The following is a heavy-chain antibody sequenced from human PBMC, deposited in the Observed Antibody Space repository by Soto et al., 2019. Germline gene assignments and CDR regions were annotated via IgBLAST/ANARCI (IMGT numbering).Heavy chain of an antibody. CDR3: ARRTAAAPRHYGMDV. J-gene: IGHJ6*02. CDR1: GYSFTSYW. D-gene: IGHD6-13*01. Sequence: PGESLKISCKGSGYSFTSYWIGWVRQMPGKGLEWMGIIYPGDSDTRYSPSFQGQVTISADKSISTAYLQWSSLKASDTAMYYCARRTAAAPRHYGMDVWGQGTTVTVSS. V-gene: IGHV5-51*01. CDR2: IYPGDSDT.